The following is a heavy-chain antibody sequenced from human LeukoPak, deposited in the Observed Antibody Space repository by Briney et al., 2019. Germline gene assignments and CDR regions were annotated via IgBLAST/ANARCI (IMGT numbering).Heavy chain of an antibody. V-gene: IGHV3-7*01. J-gene: IGHJ4*02. CDR1: GFTFGTYW. CDR2: INQDGGEK. CDR3: ARAGSLWFGESKLDY. Sequence: PGGSLRLSCAASGFTFGTYWMNWVRRAPGKGLEWVANINQDGGEKYYVDSVKGRFTISRDNAKNSLYLQMNSLRAEDTAVYYCARAGSLWFGESKLDYWGQGTLVTVSS. D-gene: IGHD3-10*01.